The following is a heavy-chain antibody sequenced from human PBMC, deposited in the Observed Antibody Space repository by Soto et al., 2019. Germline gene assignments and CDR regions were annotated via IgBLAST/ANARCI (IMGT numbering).Heavy chain of an antibody. V-gene: IGHV1-8*01. CDR2: MNPNSGNT. CDR1: GYTFTSYD. CDR3: ARGGYSYGYGYYYGMDV. D-gene: IGHD5-18*01. J-gene: IGHJ6*02. Sequence: ASVKVSCKASGYTFTSYDINWVRQATGQGLEWMGWMNPNSGNTGYAQKFQGRVTMTRNTPISTAYMELSSLRSEDTAVYYCARGGYSYGYGYYYGMDVWGQGTTVTVSS.